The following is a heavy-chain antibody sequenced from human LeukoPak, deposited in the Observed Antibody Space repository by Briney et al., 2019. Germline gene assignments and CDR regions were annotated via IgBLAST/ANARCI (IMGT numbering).Heavy chain of an antibody. J-gene: IGHJ5*02. CDR3: AKDPDGLWS. V-gene: IGHV3-23*01. CDR1: GFTFSNYA. Sequence: GGSLRLSCAASGFTFSNYAMSWVRQAPGKGLEWVSSIGASGTSTYYADSVKDRFTISRDNSKNTLFLQMNSLRDEDTAVYYCAKDPDGLWSWGQGTLVTVSS. CDR2: IGASGTST. D-gene: IGHD4/OR15-4a*01.